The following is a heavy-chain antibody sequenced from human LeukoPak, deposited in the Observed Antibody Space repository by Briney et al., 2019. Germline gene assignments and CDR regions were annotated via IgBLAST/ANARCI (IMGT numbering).Heavy chain of an antibody. CDR1: GFTFYDYA. CDR3: AKDIELKGPNAFDI. J-gene: IGHJ3*02. Sequence: GRSLRLSCAASGFTFYDYAMLWVRHAPGKGLEGVSGISWNSGSIGYADSVKGRFTISRDNAKNSLYLQMNSLRAEDTALYYCAKDIELKGPNAFDIGGQGTMVTVSS. CDR2: ISWNSGSI. D-gene: IGHD2-8*01. V-gene: IGHV3-9*01.